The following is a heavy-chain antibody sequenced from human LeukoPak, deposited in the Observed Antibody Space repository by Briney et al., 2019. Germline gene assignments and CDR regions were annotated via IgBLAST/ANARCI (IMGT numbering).Heavy chain of an antibody. D-gene: IGHD5-18*01. Sequence: SETLSLTCTVSGGSISSSSYYWGWIRQPPGTGLEWIGSIYYSGSTYYNPSLKSRVTISVDTSKNQFSLKLSSVTAADTAVYYCARVDTAMVDFDYWGQGTLVTVSS. J-gene: IGHJ4*02. V-gene: IGHV4-39*01. CDR1: GGSISSSSYY. CDR3: ARVDTAMVDFDY. CDR2: IYYSGST.